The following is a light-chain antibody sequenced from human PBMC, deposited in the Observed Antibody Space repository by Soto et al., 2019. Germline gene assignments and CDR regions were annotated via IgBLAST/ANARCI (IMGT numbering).Light chain of an antibody. CDR3: QQYSDNWT. CDR1: QSISSW. J-gene: IGKJ1*01. Sequence: DIQMTQSPSTLSASVGDRVTITCRASQSISSWLAWYQQKPGTAPNLLIYKASTLQSGAPSRFSGSVSGTEFTLTISSLQPDDSATYYCQQYSDNWTFGQGTKVEIK. V-gene: IGKV1-5*03. CDR2: KAS.